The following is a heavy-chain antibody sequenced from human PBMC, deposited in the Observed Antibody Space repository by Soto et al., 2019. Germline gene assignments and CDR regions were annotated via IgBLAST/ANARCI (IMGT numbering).Heavy chain of an antibody. CDR3: AKAWDDEYGMDV. J-gene: IGHJ6*02. D-gene: IGHD1-26*01. CDR1: GFTFSSYG. V-gene: IGHV3-30*18. CDR2: ISYDGSNK. Sequence: PGGSLRLSCAASGFTFSSYGMHWVRQAPGKGLEWVAVISYDGSNKYYADSVKGRFTISRDNSKNTLYLQMNSLRAEDTAVYYCAKAWDDEYGMDVWGQGTTVTSP.